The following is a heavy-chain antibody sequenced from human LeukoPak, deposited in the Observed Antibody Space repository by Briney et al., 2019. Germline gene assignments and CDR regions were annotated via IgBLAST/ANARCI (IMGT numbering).Heavy chain of an antibody. D-gene: IGHD3-9*01. J-gene: IGHJ5*02. CDR3: ARNPQNYDILTGYYWNWFDP. V-gene: IGHV1-69*01. CDR1: GGTFSSYA. Sequence: GASVTVSCKASGGTFSSYAISWVRQAPGQGLEWMGGIIPIFGTANYAQKFQGRVTITADESTSTAYMELSSLRSEDTAVYYCARNPQNYDILTGYYWNWFDPWGQGTLVTVSS. CDR2: IIPIFGTA.